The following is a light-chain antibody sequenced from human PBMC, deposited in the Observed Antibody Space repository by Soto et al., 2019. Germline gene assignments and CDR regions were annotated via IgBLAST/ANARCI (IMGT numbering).Light chain of an antibody. Sequence: DIQMTQSPTSVSASVGDRVTITCRASQDITRWLAWYQQKPGTAPKLLIYGASSLQSGVPSRFSGSGSETDFTLTISSLQPEDSATYYRQQTNTFPLTFGGGTKVEIK. V-gene: IGKV1-12*01. CDR3: QQTNTFPLT. CDR1: QDITRW. J-gene: IGKJ4*01. CDR2: GAS.